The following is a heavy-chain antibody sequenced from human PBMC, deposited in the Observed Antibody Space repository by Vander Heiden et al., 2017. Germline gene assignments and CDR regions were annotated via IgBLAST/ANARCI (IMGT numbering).Heavy chain of an antibody. J-gene: IGHJ4*02. CDR2: IYYSGST. CDR3: ARSGSGIHDY. D-gene: IGHD3-10*01. V-gene: IGHV4-39*01. Sequence: QLQLQESGPGLVKPSETLSLPCTVSGGSIRSSSYYWGWIRQPPGKGLEWIGSIYYSGSTYYNPSLKSRVTISVDTSKNQFSLKLSSVTAADTAVYYCARSGSGIHDYWGQGTLVTVSS. CDR1: GGSIRSSSYY.